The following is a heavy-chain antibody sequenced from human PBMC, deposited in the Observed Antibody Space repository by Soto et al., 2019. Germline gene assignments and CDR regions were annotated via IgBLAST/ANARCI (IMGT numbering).Heavy chain of an antibody. V-gene: IGHV3-9*01. CDR2: ISWNSGSI. J-gene: IGHJ4*02. CDR3: AKASDIVVVPAAIDTTYFDY. D-gene: IGHD2-2*01. CDR1: GFTFDDYA. Sequence: EVQLVESGGGLVQPGRSLRLSCAASGFTFDDYAMHWVRQAPGKGLEWVSGISWNSGSIGYADSVKGRFTISRDDAKNSLYLQMNSLRAEDTALYYCAKASDIVVVPAAIDTTYFDYWGQGTLVTVSS.